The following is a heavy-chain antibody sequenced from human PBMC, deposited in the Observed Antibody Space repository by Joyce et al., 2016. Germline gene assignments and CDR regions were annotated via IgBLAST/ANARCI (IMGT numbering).Heavy chain of an antibody. J-gene: IGHJ3*02. CDR2: FYSGDSDT. CDR1: GYTFTGYW. V-gene: IGHV5-51*01. Sequence: EVQLAQSGAVVKKPGESLKISCKGSGYTFTGYWIGWVRQMPGKGLEWMVIFYSGDSDTSYGPSFQGQVTISADKSISTPYLEYGSLKACDTAMYYCARLWWAVKALGAFDIWGQGTMVTVSS. CDR3: ARLWWAVKALGAFDI. D-gene: IGHD4/OR15-4a*01.